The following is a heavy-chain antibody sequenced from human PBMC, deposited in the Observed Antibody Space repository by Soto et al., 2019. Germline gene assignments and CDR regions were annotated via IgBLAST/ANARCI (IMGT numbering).Heavy chain of an antibody. CDR3: ARDSGLDYYDSSGPNTRNYYYYGMVV. CDR1: GGSISSGDYY. V-gene: IGHV4-30-4*02. J-gene: IGHJ6*02. D-gene: IGHD3-22*01. Sequence: PSETLSLTCTVSGGSISSGDYYWSWIRQPPGKGLEWIGYIYYSGSTYYNPSLKSRVTISVDTSKNQFSLKLSSVTAADTAVYYCARDSGLDYYDSSGPNTRNYYYYGMVVWGQGTPVTVSS. CDR2: IYYSGST.